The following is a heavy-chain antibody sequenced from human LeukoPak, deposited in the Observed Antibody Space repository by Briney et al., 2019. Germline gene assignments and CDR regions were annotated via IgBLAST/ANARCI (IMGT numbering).Heavy chain of an antibody. CDR1: GGSISSSSYY. V-gene: IGHV4-39*07. CDR2: INHSGST. CDR3: ARDVDGSGSYVDY. D-gene: IGHD3-10*01. J-gene: IGHJ4*02. Sequence: PSETLSLTCTVSGGSISSSSYYWGWIRQPPGKGLEWIGEINHSGSTNYNPSLKSRVTISVDTSKNQFSLKLSSVTAADTAVYYCARDVDGSGSYVDYWGQGTLVTVSS.